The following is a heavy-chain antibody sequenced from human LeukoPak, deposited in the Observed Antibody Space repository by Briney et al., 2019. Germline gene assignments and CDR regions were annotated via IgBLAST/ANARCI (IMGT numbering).Heavy chain of an antibody. Sequence: ASVKVSCKASGYTFTSYGISWVRQAPGQGLEWMGWISAYNGNTNYAQKLQGRVTMTTDTSTSTAYMELRSLRSDDTAVYYCASHKYDYGVLGFDYWGQGTLVTVSS. D-gene: IGHD4-17*01. J-gene: IGHJ4*02. CDR3: ASHKYDYGVLGFDY. CDR1: GYTFTSYG. V-gene: IGHV1-18*01. CDR2: ISAYNGNT.